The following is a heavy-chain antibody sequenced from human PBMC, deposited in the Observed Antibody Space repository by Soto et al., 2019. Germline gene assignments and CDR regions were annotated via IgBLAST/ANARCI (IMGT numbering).Heavy chain of an antibody. J-gene: IGHJ6*03. CDR1: GFTVSSNY. CDR2: IYSGGST. Sequence: GGSLRLSCAASGFTVSSNYMSWVRQAPGKGLEWVSVIYSGGSTYYADSVKGRFTISRDNSKNTLYLQMNSLRAEDTAVYYCARDGSGYDFWSGYRKDYYYMDVWGKGTTVTVSS. D-gene: IGHD3-3*01. CDR3: ARDGSGYDFWSGYRKDYYYMDV. V-gene: IGHV3-66*01.